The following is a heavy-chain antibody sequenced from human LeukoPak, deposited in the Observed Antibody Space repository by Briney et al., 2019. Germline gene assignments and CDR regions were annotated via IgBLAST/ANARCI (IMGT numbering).Heavy chain of an antibody. D-gene: IGHD5-24*01. CDR2: IYTSGST. CDR1: GGSISSGSYY. Sequence: PSETLSLTCTVSGGSISSGSYYWSWIRQPAGKGLEWIGRIYTSGSTNYNPSLKSRVTISVDTSKNQFSLKLSSVTAADTAVYYCARCSWLQRWYYMDVWGKGTTVTISS. V-gene: IGHV4-61*02. CDR3: ARCSWLQRWYYMDV. J-gene: IGHJ6*03.